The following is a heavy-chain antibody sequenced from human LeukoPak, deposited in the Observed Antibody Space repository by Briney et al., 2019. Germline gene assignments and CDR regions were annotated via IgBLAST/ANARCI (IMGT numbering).Heavy chain of an antibody. CDR1: GFTFSSYW. CDR2: IKPDGSEK. CDR3: ARERMYSGSGSTYPYYDY. D-gene: IGHD3-10*01. V-gene: IGHV3-7*01. Sequence: GGSLRLSCAASGFTFSSYWMSWVRQSPGKGLEWVANIKPDGSEKYFMDSVKGRFTISRDNAKNALYLEMNSLRAEDTAEYFCARERMYSGSGSTYPYYDYLGHGTLVTVSS. J-gene: IGHJ4*01.